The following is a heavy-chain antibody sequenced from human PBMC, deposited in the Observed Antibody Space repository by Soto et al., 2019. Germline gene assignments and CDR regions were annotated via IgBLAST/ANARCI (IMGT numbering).Heavy chain of an antibody. CDR2: IGTAGDT. Sequence: PVGSLRLSCSAYGFTCVGYDMHWVRQGPGKGLECVSAIGTAGDTHYAGSVKGRFTIARENAQNSLYLQMNSLRGGDTAIYFCERAIAPTRIDSWVQGTLVTLSS. J-gene: IGHJ4*02. CDR1: GFTCVGYD. V-gene: IGHV3-13*04. CDR3: ERAIAPTRIDS. D-gene: IGHD3-22*01.